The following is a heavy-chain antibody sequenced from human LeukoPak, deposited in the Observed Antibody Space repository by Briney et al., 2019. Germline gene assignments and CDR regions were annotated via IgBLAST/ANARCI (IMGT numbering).Heavy chain of an antibody. CDR3: AGGYGDNSGY. D-gene: IGHD4-17*01. CDR2: INHSGST. V-gene: IGHV4-34*01. Sequence: SETLSLTCTVSGGSISSYYWSWIRQPPGKGLEWIGEINHSGSTNYNPSLKSRVTISVDTSKNQFSLKLSSVTAADTAVYYCAGGYGDNSGYWGQGTLVTVSS. J-gene: IGHJ4*02. CDR1: GGSISSYY.